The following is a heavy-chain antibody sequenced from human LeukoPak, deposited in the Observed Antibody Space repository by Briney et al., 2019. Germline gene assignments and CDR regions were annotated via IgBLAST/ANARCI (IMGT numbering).Heavy chain of an antibody. CDR3: ARELPRIGGQTDASDI. D-gene: IGHD3-16*01. CDR1: GFTFSSYA. Sequence: GGSLRLSCAASGFTFSSYAMSWVRQAPGKGLVWVSRSKNDGSSTSYADSVKGRFTISRDNAKNTLYLQMNSLRAEDTAVYYCARELPRIGGQTDASDIWGQGTMVTVS. V-gene: IGHV3-74*01. CDR2: SKNDGSST. J-gene: IGHJ3*02.